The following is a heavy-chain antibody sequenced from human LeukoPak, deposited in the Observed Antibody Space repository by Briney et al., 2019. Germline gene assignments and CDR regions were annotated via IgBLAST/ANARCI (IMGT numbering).Heavy chain of an antibody. CDR1: GYTFTSYD. CDR3: ARAPVYDILTGYHYYYYYMDV. Sequence: ASVKVSCKASGYTFTSYDINWVRQATGQGLEWMGWINPNSGGTNYAQKFQGRVTMTRDTSISTAYMELSRLRSDDTAVYYCARAPVYDILTGYHYYYYYMDVWGKGTTVTVSS. J-gene: IGHJ6*03. V-gene: IGHV1-2*02. D-gene: IGHD3-9*01. CDR2: INPNSGGT.